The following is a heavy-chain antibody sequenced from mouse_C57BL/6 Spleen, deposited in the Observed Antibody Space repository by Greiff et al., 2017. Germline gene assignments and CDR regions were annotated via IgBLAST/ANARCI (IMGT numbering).Heavy chain of an antibody. J-gene: IGHJ2*01. V-gene: IGHV1-4*01. CDR2: INPSSGYT. D-gene: IGHD2-1*01. CDR3: AREGGNYWDALDY. Sequence: QVPLQQSGAELARPGASVKMSCKASGYTFTSYTMHWVKQRPGQGLEWIGYINPSSGYTKYNQKFKDKATLTADKSSSTAYMQLSSLTSEDSAVYYCAREGGNYWDALDYWGQGTTLTVSS. CDR1: GYTFTSYT.